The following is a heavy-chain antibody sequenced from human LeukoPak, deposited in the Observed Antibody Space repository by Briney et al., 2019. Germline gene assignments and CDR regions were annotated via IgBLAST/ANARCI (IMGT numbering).Heavy chain of an antibody. Sequence: ASVKVSCKASGYTFTSYGISWVRQAPGQGLEWMGWISAYNGNTNYAQKLQGRVTMTTDTSTSTAYMELRSLRSDDTAVYYCATDIFPPSAITMVRGVHFDYWGQGTLVTVSS. D-gene: IGHD3-10*01. CDR1: GYTFTSYG. J-gene: IGHJ4*02. V-gene: IGHV1-18*04. CDR3: ATDIFPPSAITMVRGVHFDY. CDR2: ISAYNGNT.